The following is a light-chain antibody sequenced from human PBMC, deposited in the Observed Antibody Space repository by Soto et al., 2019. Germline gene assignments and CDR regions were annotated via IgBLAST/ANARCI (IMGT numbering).Light chain of an antibody. CDR3: SSYTSSSNV. CDR1: SSDVGGYNY. J-gene: IGLJ1*01. CDR2: AVS. V-gene: IGLV2-14*01. Sequence: QSALTQPASVSGSPGQSITISCTGTSSDVGGYNYVSWYQQHPGKPPKLMLYAVSNRPSGVSNRFSGSKSGNTAALTNSGLQAEDEADDYCSSYTSSSNVFGTGTQLTFL.